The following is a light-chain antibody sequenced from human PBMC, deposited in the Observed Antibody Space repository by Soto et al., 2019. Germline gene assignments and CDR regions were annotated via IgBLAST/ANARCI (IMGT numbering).Light chain of an antibody. CDR1: QSLLHSNGYNY. J-gene: IGKJ2*01. CDR3: MQALQTQYT. V-gene: IGKV2-28*01. Sequence: DIVMTQSPLSLPVTPGEPASISCRSSQSLLHSNGYNYLDWYLQKPGQSPQLLIYLGSNRASGVPDRFSGSGSGTDFTLKISRVEAEDVGVYYCMQALQTQYTFGQGTKLELK. CDR2: LGS.